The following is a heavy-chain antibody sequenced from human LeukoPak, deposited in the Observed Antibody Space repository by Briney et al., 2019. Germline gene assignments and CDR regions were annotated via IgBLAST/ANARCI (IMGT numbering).Heavy chain of an antibody. CDR3: ARDSAYNAFDY. V-gene: IGHV3-33*01. D-gene: IGHD5-24*01. CDR2: TWYDGSNK. J-gene: IGHJ4*02. CDR1: GFTFRSYG. Sequence: PGGSLRLSCAASGFTFRSYGMHWVRQAPGKGLEWVAVTWYDGSNKHYADSVKGRFTISRDDSKNTLYLQMNSLRAEDTAIYYCARDSAYNAFDYWGQGTLVTASS.